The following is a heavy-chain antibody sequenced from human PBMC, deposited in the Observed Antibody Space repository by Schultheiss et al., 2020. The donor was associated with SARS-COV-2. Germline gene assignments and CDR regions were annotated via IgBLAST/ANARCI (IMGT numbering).Heavy chain of an antibody. D-gene: IGHD4-23*01. J-gene: IGHJ1*01. CDR1: GYSISSGYY. V-gene: IGHV4-38-2*01. CDR3: ARHFSSGNSVAEYFQH. CDR2: IYHSGST. Sequence: SETLSLTCAVSGYSISSGYYWGRIRQPPGKGLEWIGSIYHSGSTYYNPSLKSRVTISVDTSKNQFSLKLSSVTAADTAVYYCARHFSSGNSVAEYFQHWGQGTLVTVSS.